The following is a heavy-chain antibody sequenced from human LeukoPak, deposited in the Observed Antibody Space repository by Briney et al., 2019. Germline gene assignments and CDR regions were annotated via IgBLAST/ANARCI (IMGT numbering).Heavy chain of an antibody. J-gene: IGHJ4*02. CDR3: ARGGIAVSGIDLEDY. CDR2: IGTGGDI. CDR1: GFTFSRCD. V-gene: IGHV3-13*01. D-gene: IGHD6-19*01. Sequence: GGSLRLSCAASGFTFSRCDMHWVRQAPGKGLEWVSTIGTGGDIYYSDSVKGRFTISRENAKNSLYLQMNSLSAGDTAVYFCARGGIAVSGIDLEDYWGQGTLVTVSS.